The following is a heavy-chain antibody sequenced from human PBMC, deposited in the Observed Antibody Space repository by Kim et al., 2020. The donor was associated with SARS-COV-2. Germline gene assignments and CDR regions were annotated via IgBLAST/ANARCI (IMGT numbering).Heavy chain of an antibody. Sequence: TKYYADSVKGRFTISRDNSNTPLYLQMNSLRAEDTAVYYCATLLSGYFQHWGQGTLVTVSS. CDR2: TK. V-gene: IGHV3-30*01. D-gene: IGHD3-10*01. J-gene: IGHJ1*01. CDR3: ATLLSGYFQH.